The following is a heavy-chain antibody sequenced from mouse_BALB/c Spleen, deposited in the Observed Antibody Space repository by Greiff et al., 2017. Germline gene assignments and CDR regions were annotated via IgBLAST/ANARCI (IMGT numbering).Heavy chain of an antibody. V-gene: IGHV5-6-5*01. J-gene: IGHJ2*01. CDR2: ISSGGST. CDR3: ARGGPVVAIDY. CDR1: GFTFSSYA. Sequence: DVQLVESGGGLVKPGGSLKLSCAASGFTFSSYAMSWVRQTPEKSLEWVASISSGGSTYYSDSVKGSFTISRDNARNILYLQMSSLRSEDTAMYYCARGGPVVAIDYWGQGTTLTVSS. D-gene: IGHD1-1*01.